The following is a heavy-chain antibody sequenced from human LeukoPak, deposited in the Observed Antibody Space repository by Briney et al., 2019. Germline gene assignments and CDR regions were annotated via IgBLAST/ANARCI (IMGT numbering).Heavy chain of an antibody. Sequence: SETLSLTCTVSGGSISSYYWSWIRQTPGKGLEWIGDIYYSGSTNYNPSLKSRVTISVDTSKNQFSLQLTSVTAADTAVYYCARAYSYYYHSSGYYAPKYFQHWGQGTLVTVSS. J-gene: IGHJ1*01. CDR2: IYYSGST. CDR3: ARAYSYYYHSSGYYAPKYFQH. D-gene: IGHD3-22*01. CDR1: GGSISSYY. V-gene: IGHV4-59*12.